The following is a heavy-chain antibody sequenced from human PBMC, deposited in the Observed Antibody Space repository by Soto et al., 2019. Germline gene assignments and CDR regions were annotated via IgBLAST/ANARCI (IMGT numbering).Heavy chain of an antibody. CDR2: IIPILGVS. CDR3: SSIAARSSGSVAFDI. D-gene: IGHD6-6*01. CDR1: GGTFSSNT. V-gene: IGHV1-69*02. J-gene: IGHJ3*02. Sequence: QVQLVQSGSEVKKPGSSVKVSCKDSGGTFSSNTISWVRQAPGQGLEWMGRIIPILGVSNYAQKFQGRVTITADKSTSTAYMELSSLRSEDTAVYYCSSIAARSSGSVAFDIWGQGTMVTVSS.